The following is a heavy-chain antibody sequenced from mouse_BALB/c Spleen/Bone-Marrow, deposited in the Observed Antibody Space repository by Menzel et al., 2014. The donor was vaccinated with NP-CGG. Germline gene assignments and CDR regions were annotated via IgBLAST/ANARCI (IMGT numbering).Heavy chain of an antibody. CDR1: GYTFTSYW. CDR3: ARERYDYDWKDY. V-gene: IGHV1S81*02. J-gene: IGHJ2*01. Sequence: VKLVESGAELVKPGASVKLSCKASGYTFTSYWMHWVKQRPGQGLEWIGEINPSNGRTNYNEKFKSKATLTVDKSSSTGYMQLSSLTSEDSAVYYCARERYDYDWKDYWGQGTTLTVSS. CDR2: INPSNGRT. D-gene: IGHD2-4*01.